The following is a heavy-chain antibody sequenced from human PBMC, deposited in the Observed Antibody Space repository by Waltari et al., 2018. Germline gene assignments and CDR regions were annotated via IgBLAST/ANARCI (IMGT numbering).Heavy chain of an antibody. J-gene: IGHJ4*02. CDR1: GFTFSSYS. Sequence: EVQLVESGGGLVQPGGSLRLSCAASGFTFSSYSMNWVRQAPGKGLEWVSYISSSSSTIYYADSVKGRFTISRDNAKNSLYLQMNSLRAEDTAVYYCARDHFGLVPHLYRIAARPPDYWGQGTLVTVSS. CDR3: ARDHFGLVPHLYRIAARPPDY. V-gene: IGHV3-48*01. D-gene: IGHD6-6*01. CDR2: ISSSSSTI.